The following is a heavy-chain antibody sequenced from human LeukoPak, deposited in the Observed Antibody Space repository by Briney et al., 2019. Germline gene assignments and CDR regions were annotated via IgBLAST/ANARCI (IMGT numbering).Heavy chain of an antibody. CDR1: GGSISSYY. CDR3: ATSRYSSSWSIPYGMDV. V-gene: IGHV4-59*01. Sequence: SETLSLTCTVSGGSISSYYWSWIRQPPGKGLEWVGHIYCSGRTNYNPSLKSRVTISVDTSNNQFSLRLSSLTAAATAVYSCATSRYSSSWSIPYGMDVCRQATTVTVPS. D-gene: IGHD6-13*01. CDR2: IYCSGRT. J-gene: IGHJ6*02.